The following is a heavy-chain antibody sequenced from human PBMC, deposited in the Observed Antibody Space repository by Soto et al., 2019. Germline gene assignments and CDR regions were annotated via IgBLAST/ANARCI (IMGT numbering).Heavy chain of an antibody. Sequence: GGSLRLSCAASGFTFSSYAMSWVRQAPGKGLEWVSAISGSGGSTYYADSVKGRFTISRDNSKNTLYLQMNSLRAEDTAVYYCAKDQTTMIVVVTSNDAFDIWGQGTMVTVSS. CDR1: GFTFSSYA. D-gene: IGHD3-22*01. CDR2: ISGSGGST. V-gene: IGHV3-23*01. J-gene: IGHJ3*02. CDR3: AKDQTTMIVVVTSNDAFDI.